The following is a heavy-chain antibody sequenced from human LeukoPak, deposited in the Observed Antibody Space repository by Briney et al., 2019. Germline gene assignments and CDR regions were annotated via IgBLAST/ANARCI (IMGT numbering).Heavy chain of an antibody. CDR1: GGSNSAYY. CDR2: INYSGRT. CDR3: ARAISGWYYFDF. J-gene: IGHJ4*02. D-gene: IGHD6-13*01. Sequence: SETLSLTCSVSGGSNSAYYWSWIRQPPGKGLEWIGYINYSGRTDYNPSLKGRVTISVDTSMNQFSLKLSSVTAADTAVFYCARAISGWYYFDFWGQGTLVTVS. V-gene: IGHV4-59*08.